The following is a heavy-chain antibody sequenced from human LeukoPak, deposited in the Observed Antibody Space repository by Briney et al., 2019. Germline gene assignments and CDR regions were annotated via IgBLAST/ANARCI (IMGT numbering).Heavy chain of an antibody. D-gene: IGHD3-22*01. CDR2: IYTSGST. CDR1: GGSISSGDYY. J-gene: IGHJ4*02. Sequence: SQTLSLTCTVSGGSISSGDYYWSWIRQPAGKGLEWIGRIYTSGSTNYNPSLKSRVTISLDTSKNQFSLKLSSVTAADTAVYYCARSTWLLDKWGQGTLVTVSS. V-gene: IGHV4-61*02. CDR3: ARSTWLLDK.